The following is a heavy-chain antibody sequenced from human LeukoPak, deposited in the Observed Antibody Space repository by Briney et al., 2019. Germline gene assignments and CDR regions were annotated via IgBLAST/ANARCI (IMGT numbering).Heavy chain of an antibody. CDR2: VSYDGGSE. CDR1: GLPFSAYA. Sequence: GGSLRLSCAASGLPFSAYAMHWARQAPGKGLEWVAAVSYDGGSEYYADSVKGRFAVSRDNSKNTLYLQMRSLRPEDTAVYYCASNFYDVGGYYYRTPVQYWGQGTPVTVSS. V-gene: IGHV3-30-3*02. CDR3: ASNFYDVGGYYYRTPVQY. D-gene: IGHD3-22*01. J-gene: IGHJ4*02.